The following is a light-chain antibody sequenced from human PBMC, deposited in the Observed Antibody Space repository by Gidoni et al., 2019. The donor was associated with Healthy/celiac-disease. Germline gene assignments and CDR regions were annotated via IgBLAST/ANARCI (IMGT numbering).Light chain of an antibody. V-gene: IGKV3-15*01. J-gene: IGKJ2*01. CDR1: QSVSSN. CDR2: GAS. CDR3: QQYNNWMYT. Sequence: EIVMTQSPATLSVSPGERATLSCRASQSVSSNLAWYQQKPGQAPRLLIYGASTRATGIPEFTLTISSLQSEDFAVYYCQQYNNWMYTFGQGTKLEIK.